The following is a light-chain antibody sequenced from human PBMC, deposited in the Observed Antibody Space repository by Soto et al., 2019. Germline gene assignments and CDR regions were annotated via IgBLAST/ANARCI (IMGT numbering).Light chain of an antibody. V-gene: IGLV2-8*01. CDR3: SSYAGSNKLGV. J-gene: IGLJ1*01. CDR2: EVS. CDR1: SNNVGVYNY. Sequence: HSVLTQPPSASRSPGQSVTIFCTGTSNNVGVYNYVSWYQQHPGKAPKLMIYEVSKRPSGVPDRFPGSKSGNTASLTVSGLQAEDEADYYCSSYAGSNKLGVFGTGTKVTVL.